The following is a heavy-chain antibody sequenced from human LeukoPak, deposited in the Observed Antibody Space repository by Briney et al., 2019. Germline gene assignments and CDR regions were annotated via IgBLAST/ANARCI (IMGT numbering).Heavy chain of an antibody. CDR2: ISGDGGST. CDR3: AKVPRYCSGGSCYSGIFDY. J-gene: IGHJ4*02. V-gene: IGHV3-43*02. Sequence: GGSLRLSCAASGFTFDVYAMHWVRQAPGKGLEWVSLISGDGGSTYYADSVKGRFTISRDNSKNSLYLQMNSLRTEDTALYYCAKVPRYCSGGSCYSGIFDYWGQGTLVTVSS. D-gene: IGHD2-15*01. CDR1: GFTFDVYA.